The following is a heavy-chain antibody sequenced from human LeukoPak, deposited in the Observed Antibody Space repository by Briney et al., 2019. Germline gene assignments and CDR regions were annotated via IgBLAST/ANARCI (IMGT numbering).Heavy chain of an antibody. CDR2: IYPSGSP. D-gene: IGHD6-19*01. CDR3: ARGAGPFDH. CDR1: DDAIINHY. J-gene: IGHJ4*02. V-gene: IGHV4-4*07. Sequence: SETLSLPCTVPDDAIINHYWSWFRQPAGKGLEWIGRIYPSGSPNYNPFLKSRVTMSVDTSKNQFSLKVNSVTAADTAVYYCARGAGPFDHWGQGTLVTVSS.